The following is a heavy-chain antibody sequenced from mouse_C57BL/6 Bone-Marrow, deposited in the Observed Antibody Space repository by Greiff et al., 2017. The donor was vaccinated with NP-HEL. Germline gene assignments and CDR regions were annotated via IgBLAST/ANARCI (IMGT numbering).Heavy chain of an antibody. CDR1: GYTFTSYG. Sequence: QVQLQQSGAELARPGASVKLSCKASGYTFTSYGISWVKQRTGQGLEWIGEIYPRSGNTYYNEKFKGKATLTADKSSSTAYMELRSLTSEDSAVYFCARPITTVVATGYFDVWGTGTTVTVSS. D-gene: IGHD1-1*01. CDR3: ARPITTVVATGYFDV. V-gene: IGHV1-81*01. CDR2: IYPRSGNT. J-gene: IGHJ1*03.